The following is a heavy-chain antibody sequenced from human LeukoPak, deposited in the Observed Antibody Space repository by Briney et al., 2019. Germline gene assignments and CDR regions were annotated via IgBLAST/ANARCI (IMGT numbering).Heavy chain of an antibody. Sequence: GASVKVSCKASGYTFTSYGISWVRQAPGQGLEWMGWINPKSGGANYAQKFQGRVTMTRDTSISTAYMELSRLRSVDTAVYYCARGVTRGVAGLPGNPTPPADLRGRGTLVTVSS. CDR2: INPKSGGA. V-gene: IGHV1-2*02. J-gene: IGHJ2*01. CDR1: GYTFTSYG. D-gene: IGHD3-10*01. CDR3: ARGVTRGVAGLPGNPTPPADL.